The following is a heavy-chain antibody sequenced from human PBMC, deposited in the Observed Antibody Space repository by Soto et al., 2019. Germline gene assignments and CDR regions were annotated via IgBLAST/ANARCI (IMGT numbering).Heavy chain of an antibody. J-gene: IGHJ4*02. CDR1: GGSISSYY. CDR2: ISYSGTT. V-gene: IGHV4-59*01. D-gene: IGHD6-19*01. Sequence: SETLSLTCAVSGGSISSYYWSWIRQPPGKGLECIGYISYSGTTKYNPSLKNRVTILRDMSKNQFSLKLSSVTAADTAVYYCAKEGEHSSGWANFDYWGQGTLVTVSS. CDR3: AKEGEHSSGWANFDY.